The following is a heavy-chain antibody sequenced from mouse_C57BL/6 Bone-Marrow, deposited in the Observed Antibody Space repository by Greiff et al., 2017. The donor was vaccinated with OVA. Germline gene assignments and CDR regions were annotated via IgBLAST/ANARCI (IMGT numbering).Heavy chain of an antibody. CDR3: ARSQAALLRYWYFDV. V-gene: IGHV1-72*01. J-gene: IGHJ1*03. CDR1: GYTFTSYW. CDR2: IDPNSGGT. D-gene: IGHD1-1*01. Sequence: QVQLQQPGAELVKPGASVKLSCKASGYTFTSYWMHWVKQRPGRGLEWIGRIDPNSGGTKYNEKFKSKATLTVDKPSSTAYMQLSSLTSEDSAVYDCARSQAALLRYWYFDVWGTGTTVTVSS.